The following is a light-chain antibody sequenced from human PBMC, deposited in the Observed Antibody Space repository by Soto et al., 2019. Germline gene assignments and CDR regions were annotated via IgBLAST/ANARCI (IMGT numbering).Light chain of an antibody. J-gene: IGLJ3*02. CDR2: TND. V-gene: IGLV1-44*01. CDR1: SSNIGSNT. Sequence: QSVLTQPPSASGTPGQRVTISCSGSSSNIGSNTVNWYQQLPGTAPKLLIYTNDQRPPGVPDRFSGSKSGTSASLAISGLQSEDEADYYCAAWDDLLNAWVFGGGTKLTVL. CDR3: AAWDDLLNAWV.